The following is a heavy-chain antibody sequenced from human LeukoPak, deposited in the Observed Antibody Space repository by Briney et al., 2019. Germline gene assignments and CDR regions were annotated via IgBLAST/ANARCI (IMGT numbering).Heavy chain of an antibody. CDR2: IRSKAYGGTI. J-gene: IGHJ5*02. CDR1: GFNFGDYA. D-gene: IGHD5-12*01. V-gene: IGHV3-49*04. Sequence: GRSLRLSCTASGFNFGDYALSWVRQAPGKGLEWVGFIRSKAYGGTIEYAASVKGRFTISRDDSKNIAYLQMNSLKTEDTAVYYCTRYSGYWFNPWGQGTLVTVSS. CDR3: TRYSGYWFNP.